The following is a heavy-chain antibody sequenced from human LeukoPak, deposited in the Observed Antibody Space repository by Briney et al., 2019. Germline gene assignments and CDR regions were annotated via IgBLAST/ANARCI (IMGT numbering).Heavy chain of an antibody. Sequence: SEILSLTCAVSGASISSHYWSWIRQPPGKGLEWIGYTSGSISDNPSLKSRVAVSVDPSQNQVSLSLTSVTAADTAVYYCARVLAIFGLDTTDFYMDVWGKGTTVTVSS. D-gene: IGHD3/OR15-3a*01. J-gene: IGHJ6*03. CDR2: TSGSI. CDR1: GASISSHY. CDR3: ARVLAIFGLDTTDFYMDV. V-gene: IGHV4-59*11.